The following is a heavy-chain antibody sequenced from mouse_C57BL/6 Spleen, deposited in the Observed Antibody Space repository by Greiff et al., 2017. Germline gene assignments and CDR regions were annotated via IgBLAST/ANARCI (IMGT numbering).Heavy chain of an antibody. CDR3: AITTVVPYFDY. CDR1: GYSFTGYY. Sequence: VQLQQSGPELVKPGASVKISCKASGYSFTGYYMNWVKQSPEKSLEWIGEINPSTGGTTYNQKFKAKATLTVDKSSSTAYMQLKSLTSEDSTVYYCAITTVVPYFDYWGQGTTLTVSS. D-gene: IGHD1-1*01. V-gene: IGHV1-42*01. CDR2: INPSTGGT. J-gene: IGHJ2*01.